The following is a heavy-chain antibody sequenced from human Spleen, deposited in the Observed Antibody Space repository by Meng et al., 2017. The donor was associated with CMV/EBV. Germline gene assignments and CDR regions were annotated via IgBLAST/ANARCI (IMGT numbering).Heavy chain of an antibody. CDR3: AKAGTSYYGMDV. CDR2: ISWDGGST. J-gene: IGHJ6*02. V-gene: IGHV3-43D*03. D-gene: IGHD2-2*01. CDR1: GFTFDDYA. Sequence: GESLKISCAASGFTFDDYAMHWVRQAPGKGLEWVSLISWDGGSTYYADSVKGRFTISRDNSKNSLYLQMNSLRAEDTALYYCAKAGTSYYGMDVWGQGTTVTVSS.